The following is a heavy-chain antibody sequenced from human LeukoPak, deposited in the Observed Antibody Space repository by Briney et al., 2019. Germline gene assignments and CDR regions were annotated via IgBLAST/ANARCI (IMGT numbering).Heavy chain of an antibody. J-gene: IGHJ3*02. Sequence: ASVKVSCKASGYTFTSYYMHWVRQAPGQRLEWMGWINAGNGNTKYSQRFQGRVTISRDTSANTAYMELSSLRSEDTAVYYCVREGYSSGWYGAFDIWGQGTMVTVSS. CDR2: INAGNGNT. V-gene: IGHV1-3*01. CDR1: GYTFTSYY. D-gene: IGHD6-19*01. CDR3: VREGYSSGWYGAFDI.